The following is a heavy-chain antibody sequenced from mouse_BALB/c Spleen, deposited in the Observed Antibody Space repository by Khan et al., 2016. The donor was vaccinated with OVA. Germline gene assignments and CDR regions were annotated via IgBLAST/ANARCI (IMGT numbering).Heavy chain of an antibody. J-gene: IGHJ3*01. CDR3: ACELRGFAY. Sequence: EVQLQESGPSLVKPSQALSLTCSVAGDSITSGYWNWIRKFPGNNLEYMGYISYSGNTYYNPSLKSRISITRDTSKSHYYLQLNSVTNEDTATYYCACELRGFAYWGQGTLVTVSA. D-gene: IGHD1-1*01. CDR1: GDSITSGY. CDR2: ISYSGNT. V-gene: IGHV3-8*02.